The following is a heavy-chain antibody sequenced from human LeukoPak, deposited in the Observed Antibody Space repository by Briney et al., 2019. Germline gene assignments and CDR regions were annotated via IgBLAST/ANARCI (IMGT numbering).Heavy chain of an antibody. CDR2: MYYSGST. Sequence: PSETLSLTCTVSGGSISSYYWSWIRQPPGKGLEWIGYMYYSGSTNYNPSLKSRVTISVDTSKSQFSLKLSSVTAADTAVYYCARQLGPLHYFDYWGQGTLVTVSS. V-gene: IGHV4-59*08. CDR3: ARQLGPLHYFDY. CDR1: GGSISSYY. J-gene: IGHJ4*02.